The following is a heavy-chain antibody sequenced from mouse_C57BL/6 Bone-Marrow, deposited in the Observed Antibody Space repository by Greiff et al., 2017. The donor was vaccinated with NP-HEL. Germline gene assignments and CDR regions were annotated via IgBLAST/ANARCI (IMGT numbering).Heavy chain of an antibody. D-gene: IGHD2-5*01. CDR3: AREISNYGYYAMDY. J-gene: IGHJ4*01. CDR2: ISDGGSYT. V-gene: IGHV5-4*01. Sequence: DVKLVESGGGLVKPGGSLKLSCAASGFTFSSYAMSWVRQTPEKRLEWVATISDGGSYTYYPDNVKGRLTISRDNAKNNLYLQMSHLKSEDTAMYYCAREISNYGYYAMDYWGQGTSVTVSS. CDR1: GFTFSSYA.